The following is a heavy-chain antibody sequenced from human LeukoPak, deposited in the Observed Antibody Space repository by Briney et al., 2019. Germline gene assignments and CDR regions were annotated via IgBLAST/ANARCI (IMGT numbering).Heavy chain of an antibody. CDR3: AKERSSRWYVNSLDY. D-gene: IGHD6-13*01. V-gene: IGHV3-23*01. CDR1: GFTFSTYA. CDR2: ISGGGEST. Sequence: GGSLRLSCAASGFTFSTYAMSWVRQAPGKGLEWVSCISGGGESTYYADSVKGRLTISRDNSKKTLYLQMNSLRADDTAVYYCAKERSSRWYVNSLDYWGQGTLVTVSS. J-gene: IGHJ4*02.